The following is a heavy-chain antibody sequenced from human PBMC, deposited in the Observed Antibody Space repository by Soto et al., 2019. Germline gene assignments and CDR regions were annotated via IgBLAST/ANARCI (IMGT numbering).Heavy chain of an antibody. CDR3: ARDSQYSSSDFDY. V-gene: IGHV3-30*03. D-gene: IGHD6-6*01. CDR2: ISYDGSNK. Sequence: GGSLRLSCAASGFTFSSYGMHWVRQAPGKGLEWVAVISYDGSNKYCADSVKGRFTISRDNSKNTLYLQMNSLRAEDTAVYYCARDSQYSSSDFDYWGQGTLVTVSS. J-gene: IGHJ4*02. CDR1: GFTFSSYG.